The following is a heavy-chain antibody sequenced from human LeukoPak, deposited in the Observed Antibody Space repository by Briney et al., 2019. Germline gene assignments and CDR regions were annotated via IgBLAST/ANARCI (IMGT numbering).Heavy chain of an antibody. CDR1: GGSISSHF. Sequence: PSETLSLTCTVSGGSISSHFWTWIRQAPGKGLEWLGYVSKSGSTNYNPSLQSRITISVGTSKNQFFLKLTSVTAADTAVYFCARDDYGVFDAFDVWGQGTVVTVSS. CDR3: ARDDYGVFDAFDV. V-gene: IGHV4-4*08. CDR2: VSKSGST. J-gene: IGHJ3*01. D-gene: IGHD3-16*01.